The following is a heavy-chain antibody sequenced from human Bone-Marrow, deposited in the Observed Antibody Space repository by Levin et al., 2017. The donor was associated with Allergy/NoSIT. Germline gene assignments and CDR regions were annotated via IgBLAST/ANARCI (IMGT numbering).Heavy chain of an antibody. D-gene: IGHD2-21*01. Sequence: SQTLSLTCSVSGGSISSGTYYWGWIRQPPGKGLEWIGSIYSSGSTYYNPSLKSRVTISVDTSKNQFSLNLSSVTAADTAIYYCARRGDSGRSFDYWGQGTMVTVSS. V-gene: IGHV4-39*01. CDR3: ARRGDSGRSFDY. J-gene: IGHJ4*02. CDR1: GGSISSGTYY. CDR2: IYSSGST.